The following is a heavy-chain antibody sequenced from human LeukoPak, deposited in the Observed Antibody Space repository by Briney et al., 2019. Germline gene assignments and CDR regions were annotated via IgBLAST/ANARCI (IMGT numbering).Heavy chain of an antibody. J-gene: IGHJ4*02. V-gene: IGHV3-30*02. CDR2: IRYDGSNK. CDR1: GFTFSSYG. D-gene: IGHD3-22*01. CDR3: AKDYYDSSGYYDSSHAY. Sequence: QPGGSLRLSCAASGFTFSSYGMHWVRQAPGKGLEWVAFIRYDGSNKYYADSVKGRFTISRDNSKNTLYLQMNSLRAEDTAVYYCAKDYYDSSGYYDSSHAYWGQGTLVTVSS.